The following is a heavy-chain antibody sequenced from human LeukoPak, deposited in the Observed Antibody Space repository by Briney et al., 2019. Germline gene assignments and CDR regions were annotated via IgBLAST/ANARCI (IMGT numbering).Heavy chain of an antibody. CDR3: ARGGQLNWFDP. CDR1: GVSISSDY. Sequence: SETLSLTCTVSGVSISSDYWSWIRQPPGKGLEWIGYIYYGGSTNYNPSLRNRVTISVDTSKKQFSLKLRAVTAADTAVYYCARGGQLNWFDPWGQGTLVTVSS. V-gene: IGHV4-59*01. J-gene: IGHJ5*02. D-gene: IGHD5-18*01. CDR2: IYYGGST.